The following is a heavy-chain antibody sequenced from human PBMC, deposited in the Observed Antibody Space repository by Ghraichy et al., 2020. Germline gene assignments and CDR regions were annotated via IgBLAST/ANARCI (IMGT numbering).Heavy chain of an antibody. Sequence: SVKVSCKASGGTFSSYAISWVRQAPGQGLEWMGGIIPIFGTANYAQKFQGRVTITADESTSTAYMELSSLRSEDTAVYYCARDLEGLTAAGLGGSSWFDPWGQGTLVTVSS. CDR2: IIPIFGTA. V-gene: IGHV1-69*13. D-gene: IGHD3-9*01. CDR3: ARDLEGLTAAGLGGSSWFDP. CDR1: GGTFSSYA. J-gene: IGHJ5*02.